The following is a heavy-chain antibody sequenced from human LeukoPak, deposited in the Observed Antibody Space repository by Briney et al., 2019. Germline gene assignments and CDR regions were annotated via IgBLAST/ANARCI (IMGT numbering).Heavy chain of an antibody. CDR1: GFTFSSYG. Sequence: GGTLRLSCAASGFTFSSYGMSWVRQAPGKGLEWVSAISGSGGSTYYADSVKGRFTISRDNSKNTLYLQMNSLRAEDTTVYYCAKQQLATWLLFGYWGQGTLVTVSS. CDR2: ISGSGGST. J-gene: IGHJ4*02. V-gene: IGHV3-23*01. CDR3: AKQQLATWLLFGY. D-gene: IGHD6-13*01.